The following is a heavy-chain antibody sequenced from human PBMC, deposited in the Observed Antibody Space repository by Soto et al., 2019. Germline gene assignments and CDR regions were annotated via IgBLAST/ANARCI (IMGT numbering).Heavy chain of an antibody. V-gene: IGHV4-30-4*01. J-gene: IGHJ4*01. Sequence: SETLSLTCTVSGGSISRADYYWSWIRQPPGKGLEWIGYFHSSGATYKDPSLKSRVTISVDTSKNQISLKLDSVTAADTAVYYCASIWFGVFDYWGHGTLVTVSS. CDR1: GGSISRADYY. D-gene: IGHD3-10*01. CDR3: ASIWFGVFDY. CDR2: FHSSGAT.